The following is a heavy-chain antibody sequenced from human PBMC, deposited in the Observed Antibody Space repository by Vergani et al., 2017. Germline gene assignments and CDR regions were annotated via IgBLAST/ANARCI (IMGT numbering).Heavy chain of an antibody. V-gene: IGHV4-39*01. J-gene: IGHJ2*01. CDR3: ASHIVVVTAHFDL. Sequence: QLQLQESGPGLVKPSETLSLTCTVSGGSISSSSYYWGWIRQPPGKGLEWIGSIYYSGSTYYNPSLKSRVTISVDTSKNQFSLNLSSVTAADTAVYYCASHIVVVTAHFDLWGRGTLVTVSS. D-gene: IGHD2-21*02. CDR2: IYYSGST. CDR1: GGSISSSSYY.